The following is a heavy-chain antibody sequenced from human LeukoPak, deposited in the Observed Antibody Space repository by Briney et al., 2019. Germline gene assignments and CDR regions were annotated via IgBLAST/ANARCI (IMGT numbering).Heavy chain of an antibody. CDR1: GYTFTNYG. CDR3: ASSSIAASRLLGGNFDY. Sequence: GASVKVSCKASGYTFTNYGISWVRQAPGQGLEWMGRIIPIFGTANYAQKFQGRVTITTDESTSTAYMELSSLRSEDTAVYYCASSSIAASRLLGGNFDYWGQGTLVTVSS. V-gene: IGHV1-69*05. CDR2: IIPIFGTA. D-gene: IGHD2-15*01. J-gene: IGHJ4*02.